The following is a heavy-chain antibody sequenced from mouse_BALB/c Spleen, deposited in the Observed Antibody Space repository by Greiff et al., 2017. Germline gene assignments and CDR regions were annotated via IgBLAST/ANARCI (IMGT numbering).Heavy chain of an antibody. Sequence: DVQLQESGPGLVKPSQSLSLTCTVTGYSITSDYAWNWIRQFPGNKLEWMGYISYSGSTSYNPSLKSRISITRDTSKNQFFLQLNSVTTEDTATYYCARGDYGLYFDYWGQGTTLTVSS. V-gene: IGHV3-2*02. CDR1: GYSITSDYA. D-gene: IGHD1-1*01. CDR2: ISYSGST. CDR3: ARGDYGLYFDY. J-gene: IGHJ2*01.